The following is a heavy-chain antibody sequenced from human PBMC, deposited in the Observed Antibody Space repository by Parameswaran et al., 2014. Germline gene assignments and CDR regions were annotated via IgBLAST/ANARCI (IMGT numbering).Heavy chain of an antibody. J-gene: IGHJ3*02. CDR3: AREGPRLRGTDAFDI. CDR2: INPSGGST. Sequence: WVRLAPGQGLEWMGIINPSGGSTSYAQKFQGRVTMTRDTSTSTVYMELSSLRSEDTAVYYCAREGPRLRGTDAFDIWGQGTMVTVSS. V-gene: IGHV1-46*01. D-gene: IGHD3-10*01.